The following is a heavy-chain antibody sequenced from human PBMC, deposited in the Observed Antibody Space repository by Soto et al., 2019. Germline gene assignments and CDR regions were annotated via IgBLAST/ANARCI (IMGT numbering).Heavy chain of an antibody. Sequence: ASVKVSCKVSGYTLTELSMHWVRQAPGKGLEWMGGFDPEDGETIYAQKFQGRVTMTEDTSTDTAYMELSSLRSEDTAVYYCATLCMDTAARPYYYYYYMDVWGKGTTVTVSS. CDR2: FDPEDGET. CDR3: ATLCMDTAARPYYYYYYMDV. V-gene: IGHV1-24*01. CDR1: GYTLTELS. D-gene: IGHD6-6*01. J-gene: IGHJ6*03.